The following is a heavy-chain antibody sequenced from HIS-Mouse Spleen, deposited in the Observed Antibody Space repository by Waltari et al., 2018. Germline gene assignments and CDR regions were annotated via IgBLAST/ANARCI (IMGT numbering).Heavy chain of an antibody. CDR3: ARKGIKTTVTSFDY. D-gene: IGHD4-17*01. J-gene: IGHJ4*02. CDR2: IYYSGST. Sequence: QVQLQESGPGLVQPSQTLSLTCTVPGGSLSSGAYSWSWIRQPPGKGLEWIGYIYYSGSTYYNPSLKSRVTISVDTSKNQFSLKLSSVTAADTAVYYCARKGIKTTVTSFDYWGQGTLVTVSS. V-gene: IGHV4-30-4*01. CDR1: GGSLSSGAYS.